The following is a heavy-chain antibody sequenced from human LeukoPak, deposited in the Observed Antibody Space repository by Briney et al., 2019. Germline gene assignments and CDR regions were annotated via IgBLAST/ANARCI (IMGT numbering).Heavy chain of an antibody. Sequence: ASVKVSCKASGYTFTGYYMHWVRQAPGQGLEWMGWINPNSGGTNYAQKFQGRVTMTRDTSISTAYMELSRLRSDDTAVYYCARAVRDSSVLLPGASWFDPWGQGTLVTVSS. CDR2: INPNSGGT. CDR3: ARAVRDSSVLLPGASWFDP. J-gene: IGHJ5*02. D-gene: IGHD3-22*01. CDR1: GYTFTGYY. V-gene: IGHV1-2*02.